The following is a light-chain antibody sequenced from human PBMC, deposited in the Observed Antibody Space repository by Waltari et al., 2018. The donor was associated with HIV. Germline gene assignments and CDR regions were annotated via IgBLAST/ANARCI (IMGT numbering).Light chain of an antibody. J-gene: IGKJ4*01. Sequence: EIVLTQSPATLSLSPGDRAILSCRASQSVNTNYLAWYQQKGGQAPRLVIYGASNRATGIPDRFSSSGSGTDFTLTISSLQPEDFATYYCQQSYSFTFGGGTKVEIK. CDR1: QSVNTNY. CDR2: GAS. CDR3: QQSYSFT. V-gene: IGKV3-20*01.